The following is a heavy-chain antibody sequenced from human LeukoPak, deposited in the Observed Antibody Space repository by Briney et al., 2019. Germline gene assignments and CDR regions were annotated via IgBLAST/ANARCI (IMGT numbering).Heavy chain of an antibody. D-gene: IGHD3-10*01. CDR2: ISYDGSNK. CDR3: AKDSRGLPEFDP. J-gene: IGHJ5*02. CDR1: GFTFSSYG. V-gene: IGHV3-30*18. Sequence: PGGTLRLSCAASGFTFSSYGMHWVRQAPGKGLEWVAVISYDGSNKYYADSVKGRFTISRDNSKNTLYLQMNSLRAEDTAVYYCAKDSRGLPEFDPWGQGTLVTVSS.